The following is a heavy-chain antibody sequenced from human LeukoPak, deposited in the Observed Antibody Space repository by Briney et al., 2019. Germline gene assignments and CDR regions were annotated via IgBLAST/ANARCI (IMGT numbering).Heavy chain of an antibody. CDR1: GGSISSGGYY. V-gene: IGHV4-31*03. D-gene: IGHD3-9*01. CDR3: ARGPYYDILTGYSGFDY. CDR2: IYYSGST. Sequence: SQTLSLTCTVSGGSISSGGYYWSWIRQHPGKGLEWIGYIYYSGSTYYSPSLKSRVTISVDTSKNQFSLKLSSVTAADTAVYYCARGPYYDILTGYSGFDYWGQGTLVTVSS. J-gene: IGHJ4*02.